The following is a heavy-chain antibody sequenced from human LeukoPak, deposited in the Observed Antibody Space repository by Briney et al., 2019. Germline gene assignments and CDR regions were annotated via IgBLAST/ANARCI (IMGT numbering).Heavy chain of an antibody. CDR1: GYSISSGYY. D-gene: IGHD6-19*01. V-gene: IGHV4-61*01. Sequence: SETLSLTCAVSGYSISSGYYWSWIRQPPGKGLEWIGYIYYSGSTNYNPSLKSRVTISVDTSKNQFSLKLSSVTAADTAVYYCASLVAGGNWFDPWGQGTLVTVSS. CDR2: IYYSGST. CDR3: ASLVAGGNWFDP. J-gene: IGHJ5*02.